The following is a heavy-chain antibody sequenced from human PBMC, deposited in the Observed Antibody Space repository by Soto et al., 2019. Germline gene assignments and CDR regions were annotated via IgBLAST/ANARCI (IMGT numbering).Heavy chain of an antibody. CDR2: IYYSGSP. J-gene: IGHJ4*02. Sequence: PSETLSLTATVSGGSIRSSSYYWGWIRQPPGKGLDRIGSIYYSGSPYYNPSLKSRVTISVDKSKNQFSLKLSSVTAADTAVYYCARYDFWSGYRLDYWGQGTLVT. D-gene: IGHD3-3*01. CDR1: GGSIRSSSYY. V-gene: IGHV4-39*01. CDR3: ARYDFWSGYRLDY.